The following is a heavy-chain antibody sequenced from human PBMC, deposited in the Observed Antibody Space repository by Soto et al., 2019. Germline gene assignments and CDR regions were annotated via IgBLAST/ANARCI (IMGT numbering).Heavy chain of an antibody. D-gene: IGHD1-26*01. CDR1: GGSISGRDDF. J-gene: IGHJ4*02. CDR2: IHYSGNTN. Sequence: SETLSLTCTVSGGSISGRDDFWGWIRQSPGKGLQWIVTIHYSGNTNFYNPSLRSRVTISADSSKNQFSLRLSSVSAADTAVYLCARSYGPGFDYWGQGTLVTVSS. V-gene: IGHV4-39*01. CDR3: ARSYGPGFDY.